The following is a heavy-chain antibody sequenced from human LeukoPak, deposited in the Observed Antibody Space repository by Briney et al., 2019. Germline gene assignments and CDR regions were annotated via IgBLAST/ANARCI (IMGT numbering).Heavy chain of an antibody. V-gene: IGHV3-23*01. Sequence: PGGSLRLSCAASGFTFSSYGMSWVRQAPGKGPEWVSAISGSGGSTYYADSVKGRFTISTDNSKNTLDLQMNSLRAEDTALYYCARGVRRITIFGVDSLFDYWGQGTLVTVSS. D-gene: IGHD3-3*01. J-gene: IGHJ4*02. CDR3: ARGVRRITIFGVDSLFDY. CDR1: GFTFSSYG. CDR2: ISGSGGST.